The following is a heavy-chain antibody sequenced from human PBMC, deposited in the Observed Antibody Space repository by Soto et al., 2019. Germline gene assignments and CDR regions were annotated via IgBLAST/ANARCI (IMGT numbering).Heavy chain of an antibody. CDR3: ARDRYGDTLWGQDDFDY. J-gene: IGHJ4*02. V-gene: IGHV3-23*01. Sequence: PGGSLRLSCAASGFTFSSYAMSWVRQAPGKGLEWVSTISDSGNSTYSADSVKGRFTISRDNSKNMLYLHMNRLRAEDTAVYYCARDRYGDTLWGQDDFDYWGQGTLVTVSS. CDR2: ISDSGNST. CDR1: GFTFSSYA. D-gene: IGHD4-17*01.